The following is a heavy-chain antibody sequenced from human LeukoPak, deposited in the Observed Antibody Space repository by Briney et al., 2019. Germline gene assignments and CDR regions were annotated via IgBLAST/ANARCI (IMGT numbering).Heavy chain of an antibody. CDR1: GFTFSSFA. CDR2: ITNSGVTT. J-gene: IGHJ6*02. CDR3: AKARLYCSSGTCSDHPATLTGMDV. Sequence: GGSLRLSCTASGFTFSSFAMHWVRQAPGKGLEWVSLITNSGVTTHYADSVKGRFTISRDNSRSTLYLQLYSLRADDTALYYCAKARLYCSSGTCSDHPATLTGMDVWGQGTTVTVSS. V-gene: IGHV3-23*01. D-gene: IGHD2-15*01.